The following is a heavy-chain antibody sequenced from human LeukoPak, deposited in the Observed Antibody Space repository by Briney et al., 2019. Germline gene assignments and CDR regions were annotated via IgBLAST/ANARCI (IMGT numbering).Heavy chain of an antibody. CDR1: GLTFSSNA. CDR3: AKGDYYDSSGYYHNPYYYYGMDV. J-gene: IGHJ6*02. D-gene: IGHD3-22*01. CDR2: ISGSGGST. Sequence: GASLRLSCAASGLTFSSNAMSWVRQAPGKGLEWVSAISGSGGSTYYADSVKGRFTISRDNSKNTLYLQMNGLRAEDTAVYYCAKGDYYDSSGYYHNPYYYYGMDVWGQGTTVTVSS. V-gene: IGHV3-23*01.